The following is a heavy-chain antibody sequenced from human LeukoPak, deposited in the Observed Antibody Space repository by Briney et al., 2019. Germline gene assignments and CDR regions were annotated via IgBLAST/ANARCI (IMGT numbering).Heavy chain of an antibody. D-gene: IGHD6-13*01. CDR2: IYYSGST. CDR3: ARGIAAAGHFQH. J-gene: IGHJ1*01. V-gene: IGHV4-59*01. Sequence: SETLSLTCTVSGGSISSYYWSWIRQPPGKGLEWIGYIYYSGSTNYNPSLKSRVTISVDTSKNQFSLKLSSVTAADTAVYYCARGIAAAGHFQHWGQGTLVTVSS. CDR1: GGSISSYY.